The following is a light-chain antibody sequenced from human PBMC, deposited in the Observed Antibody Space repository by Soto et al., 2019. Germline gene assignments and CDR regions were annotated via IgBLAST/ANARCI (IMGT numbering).Light chain of an antibody. V-gene: IGLV2-23*01. CDR3: RSYAPESTYV. CDR1: SSDVGAYNS. CDR2: KGT. J-gene: IGLJ1*01. Sequence: ALAHPASVSGSPGQSITISCTGTSSDVGAYNSVSWYQQHPHRAPQVIIYKGTQRPSGVSNRFSGSTSGNAASLTISALQTDAEDDYFCRSYAPESTYVCGTGTEVTVL.